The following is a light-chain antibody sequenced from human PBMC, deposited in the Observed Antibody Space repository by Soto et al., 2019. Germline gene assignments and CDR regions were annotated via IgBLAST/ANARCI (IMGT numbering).Light chain of an antibody. CDR3: QQYNNWPYT. Sequence: MVMTQSPATLSVSPGERATLSCRASQSVSTKLAWYQQKPGQAPRLLIYGASTRSTGIPARSSGSGSGTDFTLTISSLQSEDFAVYYCQQYNNWPYTFGPGTRVDIK. CDR2: GAS. V-gene: IGKV3D-15*01. CDR1: QSVSTK. J-gene: IGKJ3*01.